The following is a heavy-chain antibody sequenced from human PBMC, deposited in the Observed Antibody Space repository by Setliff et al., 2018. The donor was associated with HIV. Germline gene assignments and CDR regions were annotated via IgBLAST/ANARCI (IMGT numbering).Heavy chain of an antibody. J-gene: IGHJ3*02. D-gene: IGHD2-15*01. CDR1: GASINSHY. V-gene: IGHV4-59*11. CDR3: VRVFDRWLLDAFDI. CDR2: IYYSGVT. Sequence: LSLTCTVSGASINSHYWSWIRQPPGKGLECIGSIYYSGVTNYSPSLKSRVTISVDTSKNHVSLRLNSVTAADTAVYYCVRVFDRWLLDAFDIWGQGTMVTVSS.